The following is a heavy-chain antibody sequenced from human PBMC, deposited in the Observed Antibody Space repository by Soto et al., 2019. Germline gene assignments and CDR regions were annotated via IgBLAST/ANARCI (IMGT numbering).Heavy chain of an antibody. D-gene: IGHD2-21*02. CDR1: GYPFTDYF. J-gene: IGHJ4*02. CDR2: ISLYHHST. V-gene: IGHV1-46*01. CDR3: ARELYSCGGDCPYYMDY. Sequence: ASVKVSCKTSGYPFTDYFIHWVRQAPGQGLEWMGIISLYHHSTSYAQKFQGILTVTADTSTTTVYMDLSSLTSEDSAVYWCARELYSCGGDCPYYMDYWGQGPLVTV.